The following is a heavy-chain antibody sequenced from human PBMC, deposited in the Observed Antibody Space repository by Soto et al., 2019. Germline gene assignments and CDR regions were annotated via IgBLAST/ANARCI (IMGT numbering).Heavy chain of an antibody. CDR2: IYYSGST. J-gene: IGHJ6*02. V-gene: IGHV4-59*01. CDR1: GGSINNYY. D-gene: IGHD6-19*01. CDR3: ARERHSGNYGMDV. Sequence: ETLSLTCTVSGGSINNYYWSWIRQPPGKGLEWIGYIYYSGSTNYNPSLKSRVNISVDTSKNQVSLNLNSVTAADTAVYYCARERHSGNYGMDVWGLGTTVTVSS.